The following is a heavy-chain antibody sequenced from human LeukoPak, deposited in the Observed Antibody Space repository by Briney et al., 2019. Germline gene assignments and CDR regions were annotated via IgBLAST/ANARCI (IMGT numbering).Heavy chain of an antibody. D-gene: IGHD4-17*01. Sequence: GGSLRLSCAASGFTFSSYSMNWVRQAPGKGLEWVSSISSSSSYIYYADSVKGRFTISRDNAKNSLYLQMNSLRAEDTAVYYCAKAATKGDAFDIWGQGTMVTVSS. CDR1: GFTFSSYS. V-gene: IGHV3-21*01. J-gene: IGHJ3*02. CDR3: AKAATKGDAFDI. CDR2: ISSSSSYI.